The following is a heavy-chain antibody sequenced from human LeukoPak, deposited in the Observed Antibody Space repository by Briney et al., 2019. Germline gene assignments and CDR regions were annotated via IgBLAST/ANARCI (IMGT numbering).Heavy chain of an antibody. CDR3: ARVPQRRFDY. Sequence: PSETLSLACTVSGGSISSGGYYWSWIRQHPGKGLEWIGYIHYSGSTYYNPSLKSRVTISVDTSKSQFSLKLSSVTAADTAVYYCARVPQRRFDYWGQGTLVTVSP. CDR2: IHYSGST. J-gene: IGHJ4*02. CDR1: GGSISSGGYY. V-gene: IGHV4-31*03.